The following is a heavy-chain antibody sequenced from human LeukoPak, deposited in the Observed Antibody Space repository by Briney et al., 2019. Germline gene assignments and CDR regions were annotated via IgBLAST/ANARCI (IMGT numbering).Heavy chain of an antibody. Sequence: GGSLRLSCTASDFTFSIYRMSWVRQAPGRGLEWVANINQPGTEQYYVDSVNGRFTISRDNAKNLLYLQMNSLRAEDTAVYYCARSPATGTVDYWGQGTLVAVSS. CDR2: INQPGTEQ. V-gene: IGHV3-7*01. CDR1: DFTFSIYR. D-gene: IGHD1-1*01. J-gene: IGHJ4*02. CDR3: ARSPATGTVDY.